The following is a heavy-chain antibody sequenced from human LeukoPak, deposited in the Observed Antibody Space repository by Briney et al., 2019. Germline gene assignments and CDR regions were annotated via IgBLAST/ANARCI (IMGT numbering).Heavy chain of an antibody. CDR2: IRYDGSNK. D-gene: IGHD2/OR15-2a*01. CDR1: GFTFSSYG. V-gene: IGHV3-30*02. CDR3: AKVLEGSDAFDI. Sequence: GGSLRLSCAASGFTFSSYGMHWVRQDPGKGLEWVAFIRYDGSNKYYADSVKGRFTISRDNSKNTLYLQMNSLRAEDTAVYYCAKVLEGSDAFDIWGQGTMVTVSS. J-gene: IGHJ3*02.